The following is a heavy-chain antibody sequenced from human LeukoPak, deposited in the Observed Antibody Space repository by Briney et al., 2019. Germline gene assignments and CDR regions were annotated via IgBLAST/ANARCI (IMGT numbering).Heavy chain of an antibody. Sequence: GGSLRLSCAASGFTFSGYALHWVRQAPGKGLEYIAAISSQGGSTYYANSVKGRFTVSRDNSKNMVYLQVGSLRSEDMAVYYCARDSGAPTPPYYFDYMDVWGKGTTVIISS. J-gene: IGHJ6*03. CDR3: ARDSGAPTPPYYFDYMDV. D-gene: IGHD2-15*01. CDR2: ISSQGGST. V-gene: IGHV3-64*01. CDR1: GFTFSGYA.